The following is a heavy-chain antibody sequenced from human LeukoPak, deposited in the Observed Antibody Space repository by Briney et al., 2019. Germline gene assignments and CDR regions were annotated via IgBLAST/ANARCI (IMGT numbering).Heavy chain of an antibody. Sequence: GGSLRLSCEASGFTFFNYAMSWVRQAPGKGLQWVSGIGSDSATFYTDSLKGRFTLSRDNSKNTVYLHIDSLGAEDTAVYYCAKCMSSTGFCLNFGYWGQGILVA. J-gene: IGHJ4*02. V-gene: IGHV3-23*01. D-gene: IGHD1-1*01. CDR3: AKCMSSTGFCLNFGY. CDR2: IGSDSAT. CDR1: GFTFFNYA.